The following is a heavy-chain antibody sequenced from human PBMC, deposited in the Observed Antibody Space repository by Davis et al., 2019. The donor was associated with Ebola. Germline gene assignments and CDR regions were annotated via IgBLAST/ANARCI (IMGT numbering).Heavy chain of an antibody. CDR3: ARGKWFDP. J-gene: IGHJ5*02. V-gene: IGHV1-69*04. CDR1: GGTFTNYA. CDR2: SIPVVDTK. Sequence: AASVKVSCKTSGGTFTNYAVNWVRQAPGQGLEWMGRSIPVVDTKDYAQKFQGRVTLTADKATNTAYMELSGLRFDDTAVYYCARGKWFDPWGQGTLVSVTS.